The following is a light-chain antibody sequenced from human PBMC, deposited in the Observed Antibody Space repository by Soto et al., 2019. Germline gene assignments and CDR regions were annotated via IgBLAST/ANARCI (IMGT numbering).Light chain of an antibody. V-gene: IGKV4-1*01. J-gene: IGKJ1*01. Sequence: DSLLTQPPDYLAVSLGERATINCKSSQRVLDSSNNKNYLAWYQQKPGQPPKLLIYWASTRESGVPDRFSGSGSGTDFTLTISSLQAEDVAVYYCQQYYSTPWTFGQGTKVDIK. CDR2: WAS. CDR3: QQYYSTPWT. CDR1: QRVLDSSNNKNY.